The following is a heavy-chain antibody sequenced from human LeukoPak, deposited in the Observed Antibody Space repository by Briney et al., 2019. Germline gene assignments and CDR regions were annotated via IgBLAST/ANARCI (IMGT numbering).Heavy chain of an antibody. D-gene: IGHD5-12*01. V-gene: IGHV3-23*01. CDR3: ATQKGLRYYFDY. Sequence: GGSLRLSCVASRFQFSSYAMSWVRQAPGKGLEWVSAISGSGGSTYYADSVKGRFTISRDNSKNTLYLQMNSLRAEDTAVYYCATQKGLRYYFDYWGQGTLVTVSS. CDR1: RFQFSSYA. J-gene: IGHJ4*02. CDR2: ISGSGGST.